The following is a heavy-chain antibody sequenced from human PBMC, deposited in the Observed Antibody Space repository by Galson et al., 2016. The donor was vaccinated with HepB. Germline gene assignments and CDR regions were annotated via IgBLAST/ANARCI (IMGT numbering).Heavy chain of an antibody. J-gene: IGHJ4*02. D-gene: IGHD7-27*01. CDR2: ISYDGSKT. CDR1: GFTFSYHG. V-gene: IGHV3-30*18. Sequence: SLRLSCAASGFTFSYHGMHWARQAPGKGLEWVAVISYDGSKTYYADFVKGRFTISRDTSKKTLYLQMNSLRPEDTAIYYCVKVGHYWGDFDYWGQGTLVTVSS. CDR3: VKVGHYWGDFDY.